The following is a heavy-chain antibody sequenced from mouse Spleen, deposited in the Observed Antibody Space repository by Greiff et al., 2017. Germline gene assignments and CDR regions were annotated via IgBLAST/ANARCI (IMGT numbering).Heavy chain of an antibody. Sequence: DVHLVESGGGLVKPGGSLKLSCLASGFPFGDYGMPWVRQAPEKGLEWFAYISSGSSTIYYADTVKGRFTISRDNAKNTLFLQMTSLRSEDTAMYYCAREAYSYAMDYWGQGTSVTVSS. CDR3: AREAYSYAMDY. J-gene: IGHJ4*01. V-gene: IGHV5-17*01. D-gene: IGHD3-2*02. CDR1: GFPFGDYG. CDR2: ISSGSSTI.